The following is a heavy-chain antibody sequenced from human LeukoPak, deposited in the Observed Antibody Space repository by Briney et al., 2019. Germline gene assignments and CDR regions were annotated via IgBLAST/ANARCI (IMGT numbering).Heavy chain of an antibody. V-gene: IGHV1-2*02. CDR1: GYTFTGYY. CDR3: ARDGVYDILTGYIYYYYYMDV. Sequence: ASVKVSCKASGYTFTGYYMHWVRQAPGQGLEWMGWINPNSGGTNYAQKFQGRVTMTRDTFISTAYMELSRLRSDDTAVYYCARDGVYDILTGYIYYYYYMDVWGKGTTVTVSS. J-gene: IGHJ6*03. D-gene: IGHD3-9*01. CDR2: INPNSGGT.